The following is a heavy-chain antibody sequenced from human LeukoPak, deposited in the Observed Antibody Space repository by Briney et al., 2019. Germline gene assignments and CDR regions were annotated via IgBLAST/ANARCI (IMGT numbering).Heavy chain of an antibody. CDR3: AREHSYGYHFDY. D-gene: IGHD5-18*01. Sequence: GGSLRLSCAASGFTFSSYAMHWVRQAPGKGLEWVAVISYDGSNKYYADSVKGRFTISRDNSKNTLYLQMNSLRAEDTAVYYCAREHSYGYHFDYWGQGTLVTVSS. CDR1: GFTFSSYA. J-gene: IGHJ4*02. V-gene: IGHV3-30*04. CDR2: ISYDGSNK.